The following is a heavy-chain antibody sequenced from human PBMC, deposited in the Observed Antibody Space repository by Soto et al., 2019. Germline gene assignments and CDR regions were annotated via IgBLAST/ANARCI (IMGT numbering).Heavy chain of an antibody. J-gene: IGHJ4*02. CDR2: INAGNGNT. CDR1: GYTFTSYA. Sequence: QVQLVQSGAEEKKPGASVKVSCKASGYTFTSYAMHWVRQAPGQRLEWMGWINAGNGNTEYSEKFPGRVTITRDTSESTANMEQSSLRSEDTAVYYCARVGYYDSSGYYFAYWGQGTLVTVSS. CDR3: ARVGYYDSSGYYFAY. D-gene: IGHD3-22*01. V-gene: IGHV1-3*05.